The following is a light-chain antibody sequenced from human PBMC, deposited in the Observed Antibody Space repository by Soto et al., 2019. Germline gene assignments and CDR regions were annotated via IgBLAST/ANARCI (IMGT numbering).Light chain of an antibody. Sequence: QSVLTQPPSASGTPGQRVTISCSGSSFNVAAKPVNWYQVLPETAPKLLIYTNNQRPSGVPDRFSGSKSGTSASLAIIGLQSEDEADYYCATWDDNMDGLVFGGGTKLTVL. CDR1: SFNVAAKP. J-gene: IGLJ2*01. CDR2: TNN. CDR3: ATWDDNMDGLV. V-gene: IGLV1-44*01.